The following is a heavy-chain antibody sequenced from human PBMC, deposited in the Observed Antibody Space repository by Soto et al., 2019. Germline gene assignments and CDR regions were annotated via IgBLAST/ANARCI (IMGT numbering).Heavy chain of an antibody. Sequence: GESLKISCKGSGYSFTSYWIGWVRQMPGKGLEWMGIIYPGDSDTRYSPSFQGQVTISADKSISTAYLQWSSLKASDTAMYYCARGGEIVVVPKTYYYYYYMDVWGKGTTVTVSS. J-gene: IGHJ6*03. CDR3: ARGGEIVVVPKTYYYYYYMDV. V-gene: IGHV5-51*01. CDR1: GYSFTSYW. CDR2: IYPGDSDT. D-gene: IGHD2-2*01.